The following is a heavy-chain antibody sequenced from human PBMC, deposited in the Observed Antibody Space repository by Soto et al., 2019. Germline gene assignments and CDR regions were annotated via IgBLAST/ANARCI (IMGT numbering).Heavy chain of an antibody. V-gene: IGHV3-7*01. CDR1: GFTFSSYW. CDR3: ARDLGSDIVVVPAATGNWFDP. D-gene: IGHD2-2*01. Sequence: GGSLRLSCAASGFTFSSYWMSWVRQAPGKGLEWVANIKQDGSEKYYVDSVKGRFTIPRENAKNSLSLKMNSLRAEDTAVYYCARDLGSDIVVVPAATGNWFDPWGQGTLVTVSS. CDR2: IKQDGSEK. J-gene: IGHJ5*02.